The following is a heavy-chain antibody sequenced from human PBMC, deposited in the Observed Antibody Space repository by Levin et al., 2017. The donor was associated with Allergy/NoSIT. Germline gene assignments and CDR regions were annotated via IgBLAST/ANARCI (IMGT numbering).Heavy chain of an antibody. CDR3: AAPIEAGGGRYFFDF. J-gene: IGHJ4*02. V-gene: IGHV3-23*01. CDR2: IGGSHPGT. Sequence: GESLKISCAGSGFPFNTYGMSWVRQAPGRGLGWVSSIGGSHPGTYYADSVKGRFTLSRDTSKNTLYLHMSSLRVEDTAVYYCAAPIEAGGGRYFFDFWGQGIVVTVSS. D-gene: IGHD6-13*01. CDR1: GFPFNTYG.